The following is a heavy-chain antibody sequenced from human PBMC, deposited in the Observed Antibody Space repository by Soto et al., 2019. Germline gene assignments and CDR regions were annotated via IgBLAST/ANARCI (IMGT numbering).Heavy chain of an antibody. CDR2: IKQDGSEK. J-gene: IGHJ6*02. CDR3: ARGGYYYDSSGSDV. Sequence: GGSLRLSCVASGFTFSINWMSWVRQAPGKGLEWVANIKQDGSEKYYVDSVKGRFTISRDNAKNSLYLQMNSLRAEDTAVYYCARGGYYYDSSGSDVWGQGTTVTVSS. D-gene: IGHD3-22*01. CDR1: GFTFSINW. V-gene: IGHV3-7*03.